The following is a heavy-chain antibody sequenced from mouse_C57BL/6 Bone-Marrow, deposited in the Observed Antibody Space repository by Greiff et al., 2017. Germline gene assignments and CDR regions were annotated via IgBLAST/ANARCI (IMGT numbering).Heavy chain of an antibody. V-gene: IGHV1-59*01. Sequence: QVQLQQPGAELVRPGTSVKLSCKASGYTFTSYWMHWVKQRPGQGLEWIGVIDPSDSYTNYNQKFKGKATLTVATSSSTAYMQLSSLTSEDSAVYYCAREDYGSGYWYFDVWGTGTTVTVSS. J-gene: IGHJ1*03. CDR1: GYTFTSYW. CDR3: AREDYGSGYWYFDV. CDR2: IDPSDSYT. D-gene: IGHD1-1*01.